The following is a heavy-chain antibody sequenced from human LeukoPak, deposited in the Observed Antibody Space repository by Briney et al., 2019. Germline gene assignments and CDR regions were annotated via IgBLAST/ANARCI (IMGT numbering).Heavy chain of an antibody. J-gene: IGHJ4*02. CDR3: ARGSTGTTLYDY. V-gene: IGHV4-30-2*01. D-gene: IGHD1-1*01. CDR1: GGSISSGGYS. Sequence: SETLSLTCAVSGGSISSGGYSWSWIRQPPGKGPEWIGYIYHSGSTYYNPSLKSRVTISVDTSKNQFSLKLSSVTAADTAVYYCARGSTGTTLYDYWGQGTLVTVSS. CDR2: IYHSGST.